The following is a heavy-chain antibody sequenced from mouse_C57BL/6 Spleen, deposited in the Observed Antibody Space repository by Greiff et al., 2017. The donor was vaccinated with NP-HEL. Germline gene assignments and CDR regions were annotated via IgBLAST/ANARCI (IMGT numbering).Heavy chain of an antibody. CDR3: ALYDYDDGYYAMDY. Sequence: VQLKESGGGLVKPGGSLKLSCAASGFTFSDYGMHWVRQAPEKGLEWVAYISSGSSTIYYADTVKGRFTISRDNAKNTLFLQMTSLRSEDTAMYYCALYDYDDGYYAMDYWGQGTSVTVSS. CDR1: GFTFSDYG. D-gene: IGHD2-4*01. V-gene: IGHV5-17*01. J-gene: IGHJ4*01. CDR2: ISSGSSTI.